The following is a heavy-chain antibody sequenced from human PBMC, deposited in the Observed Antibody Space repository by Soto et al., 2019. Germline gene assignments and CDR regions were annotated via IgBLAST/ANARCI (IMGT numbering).Heavy chain of an antibody. CDR3: ARGGFGCISTSCYADRFDY. CDR2: IIPIFGTA. D-gene: IGHD2-2*01. J-gene: IGHJ4*02. CDR1: GGTFSSYA. Sequence: QVQLVQSGAEVKKPGSSVKVSCRASGGTFSSYAISWVRQAPGQGLEWMGGIIPIFGTANYAQKFQGRVTITADESTSTAYMELSSLRSEDTAVYYCARGGFGCISTSCYADRFDYWGQGTLVTVSS. V-gene: IGHV1-69*12.